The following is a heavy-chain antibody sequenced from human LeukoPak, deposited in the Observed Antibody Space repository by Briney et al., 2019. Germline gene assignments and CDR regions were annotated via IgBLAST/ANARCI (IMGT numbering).Heavy chain of an antibody. V-gene: IGHV3-9*01. CDR2: ISWNSGSI. J-gene: IGHJ6*02. CDR3: ARAMVRGVNNYYYGMDV. CDR1: GFTFDDYA. D-gene: IGHD3-10*01. Sequence: GGSLRLSCAASGFTFDDYAMHWVRQAPGKGLEWVSGISWNSGSIGYADSVKGRFTISRDNAKNSLYLQMNSLRAEDTAVYYCARAMVRGVNNYYYGMDVWGQGTTVTVSS.